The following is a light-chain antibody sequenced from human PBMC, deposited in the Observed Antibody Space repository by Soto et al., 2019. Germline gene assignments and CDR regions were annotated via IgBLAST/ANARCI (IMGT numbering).Light chain of an antibody. J-gene: IGKJ2*02. CDR1: QSVSSSY. CDR3: QQYGSSPCT. V-gene: IGKV3-20*01. CDR2: GAS. Sequence: EIVLTQSPGTLSLSPGERATLSCRASQSVSSSYLAWYQQKPGQAPRLLIYGASSRATGIPHRFSGSGSGTAFTLTISSLEPEEFAVYYCQQYGSSPCTFGLGTKLEIK.